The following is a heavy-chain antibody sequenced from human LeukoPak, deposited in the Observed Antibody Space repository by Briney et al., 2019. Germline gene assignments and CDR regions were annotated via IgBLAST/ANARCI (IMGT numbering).Heavy chain of an antibody. CDR1: GASVSSGSDY. CDR3: ARGQAALWFGEL. V-gene: IGHV4-61*01. D-gene: IGHD3-10*01. J-gene: IGHJ4*02. Sequence: PSETLSLTCTVSGASVSSGSDYWSWIRQPPGKGLEWIGHISYSGSTNYNPSLKSRVTISLDTSKNQLSLKLSSVTTADTAVYYCARGQAALWFGELWGQGTLVTVSS. CDR2: ISYSGST.